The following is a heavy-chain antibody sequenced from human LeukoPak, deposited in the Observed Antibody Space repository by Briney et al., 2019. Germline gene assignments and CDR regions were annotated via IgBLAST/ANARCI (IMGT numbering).Heavy chain of an antibody. CDR2: IYYSGST. CDR3: ARGCDFWSGYCY. CDR1: GGSFSGYY. Sequence: TSETLSLTCAVYGGSFSGYYWSWIRQPPGKGLEWIGYIYYSGSTNYNPSLKSRVTISVDTSKNQFSLKLSSVTAADTAVYYCARGCDFWSGYCYWGQGTLVTVSS. D-gene: IGHD3-3*01. J-gene: IGHJ4*02. V-gene: IGHV4-59*01.